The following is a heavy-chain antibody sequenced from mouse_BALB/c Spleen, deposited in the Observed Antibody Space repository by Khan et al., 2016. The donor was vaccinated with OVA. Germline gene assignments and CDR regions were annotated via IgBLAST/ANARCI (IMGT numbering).Heavy chain of an antibody. Sequence: EVELVESGGDLVKPGGSLKLSCAASGFTFSTYGMSWVRQTPDKRLEWVATVSTGGGYTYYPDSVKGRFTISSDNAKNTLYLQVSGLQSEETAMFYCTRFAYYYDSEGFAYWGEGALVSVSA. CDR2: VSTGGGYT. D-gene: IGHD1-1*01. CDR1: GFTFSTYG. J-gene: IGHJ3*01. V-gene: IGHV5-6*01. CDR3: TRFAYYYDSEGFAY.